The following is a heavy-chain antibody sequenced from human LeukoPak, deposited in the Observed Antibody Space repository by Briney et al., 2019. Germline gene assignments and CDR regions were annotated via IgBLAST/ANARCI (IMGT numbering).Heavy chain of an antibody. D-gene: IGHD2-15*01. CDR2: IYQSGLTNST. CDR3: TRERYCSGDRCYAYFF. V-gene: IGHV4-4*02. Sequence: SETLSLTCAVSGGSVSSSNWWTWVRQPPGKGLEWIGEIYQSGLTNSTNYNPSLKSRVIISIDKSRNQFSLKLNSVTAADTAVYYCTRERYCSGDRCYAYFFWGQGTLVTVSS. J-gene: IGHJ4*02. CDR1: GGSVSSSNW.